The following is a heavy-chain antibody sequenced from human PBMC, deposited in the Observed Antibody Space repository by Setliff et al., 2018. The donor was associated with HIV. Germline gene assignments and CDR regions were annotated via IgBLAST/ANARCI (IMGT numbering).Heavy chain of an antibody. CDR3: AKVVSYSGHVYIDY. V-gene: IGHV3-23*01. CDR2: INAPGGTT. D-gene: IGHD5-12*01. Sequence: GESLKISCAASGFTFGTSVMGWVRQAPGKGLDWVSAINAPGGTTYYADSVKGRFTISRDNSKNTLYLQMNSLRADDTAVYYCAKVVSYSGHVYIDYWGQGTPVTVSS. J-gene: IGHJ4*02. CDR1: GFTFGTSV.